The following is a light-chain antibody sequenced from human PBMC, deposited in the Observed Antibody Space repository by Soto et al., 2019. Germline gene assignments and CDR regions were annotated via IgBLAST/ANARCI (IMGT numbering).Light chain of an antibody. Sequence: QSALTQPPSASGSPGQSVTISCTGTSSDVGGYNYVSWYQQHPGKAPKLVICEVTKRPSGVPDRFSGSKSGNTASLTVSGLQAEDEAAYYCSSYSGINNFVVFGGGTKVTVL. V-gene: IGLV2-8*01. CDR3: SSYSGINNFVV. CDR2: EVT. J-gene: IGLJ2*01. CDR1: SSDVGGYNY.